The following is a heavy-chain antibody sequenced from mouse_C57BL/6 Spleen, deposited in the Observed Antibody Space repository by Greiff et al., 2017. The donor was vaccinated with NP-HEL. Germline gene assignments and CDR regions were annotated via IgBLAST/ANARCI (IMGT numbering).Heavy chain of an antibody. V-gene: IGHV5-9*01. CDR3: ARQDDGYLYFDY. Sequence: EVKLMESGGGLVKPGGSLKLSCAASGFTFSSYTMSWVRQTPEKRLEWVATISGGGGNTYYPDSVKGRFTFSRDNAKNTLYLQMSSLRSEDTALYYCARQDDGYLYFDYWGQGTTLTVSS. D-gene: IGHD2-3*01. CDR2: ISGGGGNT. J-gene: IGHJ2*01. CDR1: GFTFSSYT.